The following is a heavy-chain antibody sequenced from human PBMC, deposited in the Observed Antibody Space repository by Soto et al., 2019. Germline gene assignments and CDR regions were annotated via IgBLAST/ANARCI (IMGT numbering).Heavy chain of an antibody. CDR1: GYTFTSYY. CDR2: INPSGGST. CDR3: ASPGGDRQSGYSYRNYYYGMDV. J-gene: IGHJ6*02. D-gene: IGHD5-18*01. Sequence: GASVKVSCKASGYTFTSYYMHCVRQAPGQGLEWMGIINPSGGSTSYAQKFQGRVTMTRDTSTSTVYMELSSLRSEDTAVYYCASPGGDRQSGYSYRNYYYGMDVWGQGTTVTVSS. V-gene: IGHV1-46*01.